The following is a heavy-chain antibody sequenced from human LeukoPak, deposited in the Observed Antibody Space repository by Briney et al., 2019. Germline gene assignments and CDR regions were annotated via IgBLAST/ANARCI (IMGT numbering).Heavy chain of an antibody. CDR2: IYYSGST. CDR3: ARVGRGLRVRSFDY. D-gene: IGHD4-17*01. CDR1: GGSISSGDYY. Sequence: SQTLSLTCTVSGGSISSGDYYWSWIRQPPGKGLEWIGYIYYSGSTYHNPSLKSRVTISVDTSKNQFSLKLSSVTAADTAVYYCARVGRGLRVRSFDYWGQGTLVTVSS. J-gene: IGHJ4*02. V-gene: IGHV4-30-4*08.